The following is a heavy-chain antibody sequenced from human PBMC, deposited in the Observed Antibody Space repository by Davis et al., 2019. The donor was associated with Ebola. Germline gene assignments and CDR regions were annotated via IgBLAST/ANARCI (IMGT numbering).Heavy chain of an antibody. CDR2: INAGNGNT. CDR3: ASDYGDYGEGHFDY. CDR1: GFTFTSSA. Sequence: ASVKVSCKASGFTFTSSAMQWVRQARGQRLEWMGWINAGNGNTKYSQKFQGRVTITRDTSASTAYMELSSLRSEDTAVYYCASDYGDYGEGHFDYWGQGTLVTVSS. J-gene: IGHJ4*02. D-gene: IGHD4-17*01. V-gene: IGHV1-3*01.